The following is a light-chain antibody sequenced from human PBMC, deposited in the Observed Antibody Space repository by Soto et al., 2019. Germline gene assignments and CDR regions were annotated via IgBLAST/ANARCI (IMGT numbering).Light chain of an antibody. CDR2: DAS. Sequence: EIVLTQSPATLSLSPGERATLSCRASQSVSSYLAWYQQKPGQAPRLLIYDASNRATGIPARFSGSGSGTEFTLTISSLEPEDFAVYYCQQRSNGPCTFGQGTKLEIK. CDR3: QQRSNGPCT. CDR1: QSVSSY. J-gene: IGKJ2*02. V-gene: IGKV3-11*01.